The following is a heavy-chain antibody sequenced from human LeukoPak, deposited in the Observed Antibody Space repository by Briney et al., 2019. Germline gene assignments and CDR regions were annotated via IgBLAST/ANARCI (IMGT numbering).Heavy chain of an antibody. CDR1: GVSISRSY. CDR2: GYYSDST. J-gene: IGHJ3*02. V-gene: IGHV4-59*01. D-gene: IGHD1-7*01. CDR3: ASGPVGGTTYNDGDVFAI. Sequence: SETLSLTCTVSGVSISRSYWSWSRQPPAQGLGWIGYGYYSDSTNNNPSATIQVTISVATSKNKYSLKLSSVSATATAVDFCASGPVGGTTYNDGDVFAIWGQGTLVTVS.